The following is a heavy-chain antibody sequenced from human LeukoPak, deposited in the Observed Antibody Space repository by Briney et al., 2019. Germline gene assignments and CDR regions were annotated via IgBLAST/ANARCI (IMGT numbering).Heavy chain of an antibody. CDR2: INPNSGGT. CDR3: ARGYPLSTTAAGTYFQH. D-gene: IGHD6-13*01. CDR1: GYTFTDYY. Sequence: GASVKVSCKASGYTFTDYYMHWVRQAPGQGLEWMGWINPNSGGTNYAQKFQGRVTMTRATSISTAYMELSRLRSDDTAVYYCARGYPLSTTAAGTYFQHWGQGTLVTVSS. V-gene: IGHV1-2*02. J-gene: IGHJ1*01.